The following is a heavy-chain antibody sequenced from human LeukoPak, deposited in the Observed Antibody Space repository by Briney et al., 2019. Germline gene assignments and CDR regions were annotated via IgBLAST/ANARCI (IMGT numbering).Heavy chain of an antibody. D-gene: IGHD2/OR15-2a*01. Sequence: GGSLRLSCAASGFTFSDYYMSWIRQAPGKGLEWVSYISSSGNTIYYADSVKGRFTISRDNARNSLHLQMNSLRADDTAVYYCAKNRGATAGTFDYWGPGTLGTVSS. J-gene: IGHJ4*02. CDR2: ISSSGNTI. CDR1: GFTFSDYY. V-gene: IGHV3-11*01. CDR3: AKNRGATAGTFDY.